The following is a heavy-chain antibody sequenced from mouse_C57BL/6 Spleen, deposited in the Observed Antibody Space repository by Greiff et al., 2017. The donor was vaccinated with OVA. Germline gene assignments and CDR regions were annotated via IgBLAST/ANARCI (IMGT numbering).Heavy chain of an antibody. V-gene: IGHV2-6*01. Sequence: VQLQQSGPGLVAPSQSLSITCTVSGFSLTSYGVDWVRQSPGKGLAWLGVIWGVGSTNYNSALKSRLSIRKDNSKSQVFLKMNRLQTDDTAMDYCASEADGYRFAYWGQGTLVTVSA. CDR2: IWGVGST. D-gene: IGHD2-3*01. CDR3: ASEADGYRFAY. CDR1: GFSLTSYG. J-gene: IGHJ3*01.